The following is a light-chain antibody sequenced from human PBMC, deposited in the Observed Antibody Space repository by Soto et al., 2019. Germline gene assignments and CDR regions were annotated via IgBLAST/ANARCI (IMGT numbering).Light chain of an antibody. Sequence: DTVLPQSPDTLSLPQGERATLSCRASQTVTSGYLAWYQQKTGQAPRLLIYAVSTGATGIPDRFSGSGSGTDFTLTISRLEPEDFAVYYCQQYGSSRRTFGQGTKVDIK. CDR1: QTVTSGY. V-gene: IGKV3-20*01. CDR2: AVS. CDR3: QQYGSSRRT. J-gene: IGKJ1*01.